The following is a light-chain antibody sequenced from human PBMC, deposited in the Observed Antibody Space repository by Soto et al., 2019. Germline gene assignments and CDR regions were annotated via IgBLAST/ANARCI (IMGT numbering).Light chain of an antibody. V-gene: IGLV1-51*01. Sequence: QSVFTQPPSGSAAPGQTVTISCSGTSSNIGTNYVSWYQQFPGTAPILLIYDNNTRPSGIPDRFSGSKSHTTATLAITGLQTGDEADYYCGTWDSSLSTEEFGGGTKVTVL. CDR3: GTWDSSLSTEE. CDR1: SSNIGTNY. J-gene: IGLJ2*01. CDR2: DNN.